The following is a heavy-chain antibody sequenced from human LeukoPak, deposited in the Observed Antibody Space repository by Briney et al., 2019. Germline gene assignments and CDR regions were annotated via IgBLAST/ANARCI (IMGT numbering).Heavy chain of an antibody. J-gene: IGHJ5*02. V-gene: IGHV3-11*01. CDR2: ISRDGSVT. D-gene: IGHD2-15*01. CDR3: ARDQSPPYCSGGSCKNNWFDP. Sequence: PGGSLRLSCAASGFTFSDFDMSWIRQAPGKGLEWVSYISRDGSVTNYADSVKGRLTISRDNTKNSLSLQMKSLRAEDTAVYYCARDQSPPYCSGGSCKNNWFDPWGQGTLVTVSS. CDR1: GFTFSDFD.